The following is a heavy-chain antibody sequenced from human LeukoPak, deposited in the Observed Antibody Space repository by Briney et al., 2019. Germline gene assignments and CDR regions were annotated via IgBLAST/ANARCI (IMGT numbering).Heavy chain of an antibody. J-gene: IGHJ6*03. Sequence: GASVKVSCKASGYTFTNYGISWVRRAPGQGLEWMGWISTYNDNTNYAQKLQGRVTMTTDTSTSTAYMELRSLRSDDTAVYYCARVGDDYSNFYYYYYMDVWGKGTTVTVSS. V-gene: IGHV1-18*01. CDR2: ISTYNDNT. D-gene: IGHD4-11*01. CDR1: GYTFTNYG. CDR3: ARVGDDYSNFYYYYYMDV.